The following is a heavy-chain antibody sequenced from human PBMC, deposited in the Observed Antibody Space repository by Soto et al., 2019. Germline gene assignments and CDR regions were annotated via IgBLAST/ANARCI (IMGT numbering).Heavy chain of an antibody. J-gene: IGHJ5*02. V-gene: IGHV1-2*04. CDR1: GYTFTGYY. D-gene: IGHD5-12*01. CDR2: INPNSGGT. CDR3: ARDSSPQNSGYDR. Sequence: QVQLVQSGAEVKKPGASVKVSCKASGYTFTGYYMHWVRQAPGQGLEWMGWINPNSGGTNYAQKLQGWVAMTRDTSINKAYMQLSSLRSDDTAVYYCARDSSPQNSGYDRWGQGTLVTVSS.